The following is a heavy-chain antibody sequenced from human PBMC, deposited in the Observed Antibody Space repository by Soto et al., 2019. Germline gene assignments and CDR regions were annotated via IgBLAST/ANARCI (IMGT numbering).Heavy chain of an antibody. V-gene: IGHV1-8*01. CDR2: MNPNSGNT. CDR3: ARGRGYYDSTPIDY. D-gene: IGHD3-22*01. Sequence: QVQLVQSGAEVKKPGASVKVSCKASGYTFTSYDINWVRQATGQGLEWMGWMNPNSGNTGYAQKFQGRVTMTRNTPVSTAYKELSSLGSEDTAVYYCARGRGYYDSTPIDYWGQGTLVAVST. CDR1: GYTFTSYD. J-gene: IGHJ4*02.